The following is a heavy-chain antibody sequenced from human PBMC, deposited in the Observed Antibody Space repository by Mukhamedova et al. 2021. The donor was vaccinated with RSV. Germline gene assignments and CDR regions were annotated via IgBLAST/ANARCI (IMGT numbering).Heavy chain of an antibody. V-gene: IGHV3-64D*06. J-gene: IGHJ4*02. Sequence: VRQAPGKGLEFVSAITSNGANTYYADSVKGRFTISRDNSQNTLYLQVSNLRPEDTAVYYCVKVAAVAATRNYFDSWGQGTLVTV. CDR3: VKVAAVAATRNYFDS. D-gene: IGHD6-19*01. CDR2: ITSNGANT.